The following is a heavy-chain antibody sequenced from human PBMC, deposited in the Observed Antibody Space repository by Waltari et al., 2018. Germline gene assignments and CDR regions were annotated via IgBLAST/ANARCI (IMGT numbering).Heavy chain of an antibody. Sequence: EVQLVESGGGLIQPGGSLSLSCASSGFIVSRNYMSWVRQAPGRVLEWVSLIYSGGSTYYADSVKGRFTISRVNSKNTLYLQMDSLSVEDTAVYYCARWQQWPVRAFDYWGQGTLVTVSS. CDR3: ARWQQWPVRAFDY. V-gene: IGHV3-53*01. J-gene: IGHJ4*02. CDR1: GFIVSRNY. D-gene: IGHD6-19*01. CDR2: IYSGGST.